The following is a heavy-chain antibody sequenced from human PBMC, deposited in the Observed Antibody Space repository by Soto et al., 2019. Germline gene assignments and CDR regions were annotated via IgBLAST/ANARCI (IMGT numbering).Heavy chain of an antibody. CDR3: ARDHHRYSGYDYVDY. CDR2: ISSSSSYT. V-gene: IGHV3-11*05. D-gene: IGHD5-12*01. Sequence: GGSLRLSCAASGFTFSDYYMSWIRQAPGKGLERVSYISSSSSYTNYADSVKGRYTISRDNAKNSLYLQMNSLRADDTSVYYCARDHHRYSGYDYVDYWGQGTLVTVSS. CDR1: GFTFSDYY. J-gene: IGHJ4*02.